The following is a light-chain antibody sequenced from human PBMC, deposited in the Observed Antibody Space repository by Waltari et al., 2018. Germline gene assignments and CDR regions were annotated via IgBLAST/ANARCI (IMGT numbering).Light chain of an antibody. Sequence: DIQMTQSPSTLSASVGDRVTITSRASQDITKWLAWYPQKPGEAPKLLIYKTSTLETGVPSRFSGRGSGTEFTLTISSLQPDDFATYYCQQYHSFSTFGPGTVVDIK. CDR2: KTS. J-gene: IGKJ3*01. CDR1: QDITKW. CDR3: QQYHSFST. V-gene: IGKV1-5*03.